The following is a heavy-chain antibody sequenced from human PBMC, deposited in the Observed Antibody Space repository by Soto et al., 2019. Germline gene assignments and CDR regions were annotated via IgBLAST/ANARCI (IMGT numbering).Heavy chain of an antibody. CDR2: IYPGDSDT. V-gene: IGHV5-51*01. D-gene: IGHD6-13*01. CDR3: ARGEAAAATYGMDV. CDR1: GYSFTSYW. J-gene: IGHJ6*02. Sequence: GESLKISCKGSGYSFTSYWIGWVRQMPGKGLEWMGIIYPGDSDTRYSPSFQGQVTISADKSISTASLRWSSLKASDPAMIYWARGEAAAATYGMDVWGQGTTVTVSS.